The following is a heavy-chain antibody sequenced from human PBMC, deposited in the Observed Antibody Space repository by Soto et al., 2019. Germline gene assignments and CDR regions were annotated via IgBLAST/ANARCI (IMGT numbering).Heavy chain of an antibody. J-gene: IGHJ5*02. CDR1: GGSISNYY. V-gene: IGHV4-59*01. CDR2: MYHNGNI. CDR3: ASGGNWFDP. Sequence: PSENLSLTCNVSGGSISNYYWTWVRQSPEKGLEWIGYMYHNGNINYNPSLKSRVTISIDTSKNQFSLTLKSVTAADTAVYYCASGGNWFDPWGQGVLVTVSS. D-gene: IGHD3-16*01.